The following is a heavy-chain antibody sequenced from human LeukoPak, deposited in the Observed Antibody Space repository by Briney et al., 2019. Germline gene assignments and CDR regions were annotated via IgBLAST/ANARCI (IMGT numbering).Heavy chain of an antibody. CDR2: ISSSSSYI. Sequence: GGSLRLSCAASGFTFSSYSMNWVRQAPGKGLEWVSSISSSSSYIYYADSVKGRFTISRDNAKNSLYLRMNSLRAEDTAVYYCARDEKYYYDSSGYYYGDYWGQGTLVTVSS. CDR1: GFTFSSYS. V-gene: IGHV3-21*01. J-gene: IGHJ4*02. CDR3: ARDEKYYYDSSGYYYGDY. D-gene: IGHD3-22*01.